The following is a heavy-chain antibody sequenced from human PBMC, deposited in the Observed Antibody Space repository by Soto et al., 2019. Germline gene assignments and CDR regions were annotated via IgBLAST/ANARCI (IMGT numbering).Heavy chain of an antibody. D-gene: IGHD6-13*01. V-gene: IGHV1-69*06. CDR3: ARDGYSSSLATWFDP. J-gene: IGHJ5*02. Sequence: VASVKVSCKATGGTFSSYAISWVRQAPGQGLEWMGGIFPIFGTANYAQKFQGRVTITADKSTSTAYMELSSLRSEDTSVYYCARDGYSSSLATWFDPWGQGTLVTVSS. CDR1: GGTFSSYA. CDR2: IFPIFGTA.